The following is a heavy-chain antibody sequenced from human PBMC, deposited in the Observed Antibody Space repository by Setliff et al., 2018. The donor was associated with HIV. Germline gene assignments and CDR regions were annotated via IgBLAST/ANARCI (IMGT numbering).Heavy chain of an antibody. V-gene: IGHV3-7*01. Sequence: GGSLRLSCAASGFTFSYYGMYWVRQAPGKGLEWVANTKGDGSVKYFMDSVKGRFTISRDNAKNSLYLQINSLKSEDTAVYHCARSTGWYAFNFWGQGTKVTVSS. CDR2: TKGDGSVK. D-gene: IGHD6-19*01. CDR1: GFTFSYYG. J-gene: IGHJ3*01. CDR3: ARSTGWYAFNF.